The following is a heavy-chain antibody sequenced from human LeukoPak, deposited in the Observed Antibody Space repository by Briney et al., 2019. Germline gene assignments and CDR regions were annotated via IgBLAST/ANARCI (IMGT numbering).Heavy chain of an antibody. J-gene: IGHJ4*02. V-gene: IGHV3-30*02. Sequence: GGSLRLSCAASGFIFSSYSMHWVRQAPGKGLEWVAFIRYDGSNKFHADSVKGRFTISRDNSKNTLYLQMNSLRAEDTAVYYCVNNRDGVGVWGGYWGQGTLVTVSS. D-gene: IGHD1-26*01. CDR3: VNNRDGVGVWGGY. CDR2: IRYDGSNK. CDR1: GFIFSSYS.